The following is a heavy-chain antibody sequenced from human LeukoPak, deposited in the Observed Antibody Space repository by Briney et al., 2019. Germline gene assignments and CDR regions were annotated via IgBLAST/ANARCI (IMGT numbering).Heavy chain of an antibody. CDR3: ARGVLTTPYYYYYMDV. CDR1: GYPFTCYD. Sequence: ASVKVSCKASGYPFTCYDINWVRQATGQGLEWMGWMNPNSGNTGYAQKFQGRVTITRNTSITTAYMELSSLRSEDTAVYFCARGVLTTPYYYYYMDVWGKGTTVTVSS. CDR2: MNPNSGNT. J-gene: IGHJ6*03. D-gene: IGHD1-1*01. V-gene: IGHV1-8*03.